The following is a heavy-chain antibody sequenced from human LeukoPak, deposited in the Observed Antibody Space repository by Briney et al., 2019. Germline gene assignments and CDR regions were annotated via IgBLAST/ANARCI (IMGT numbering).Heavy chain of an antibody. Sequence: GGSLRLSCAASGFTFSSYGMHWVRQAPGKGLEWVAVISYDGSNKYYADSVKGRFTISRDNSKNTLYLQMNSLRAEDTAVYYCARGGDYDFWSELPGHMDVWGKGTTVTVSS. V-gene: IGHV3-30*03. D-gene: IGHD3-3*01. CDR3: ARGGDYDFWSELPGHMDV. CDR1: GFTFSSYG. CDR2: ISYDGSNK. J-gene: IGHJ6*03.